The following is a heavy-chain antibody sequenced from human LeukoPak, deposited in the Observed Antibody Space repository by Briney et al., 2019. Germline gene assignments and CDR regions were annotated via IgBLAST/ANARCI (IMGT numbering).Heavy chain of an antibody. CDR2: IYSGGST. D-gene: IGHD4-23*01. Sequence: GGSLRLSCAASGFIVTGNYMTWVRQAPGKGLEWVSLIYSGGSTYYADSVKGRFTISRDNSKNTLYLQMNSLRAEDTAVYYCARGQDTVITSRDAFDIWGQGTMVTVSS. V-gene: IGHV3-66*01. CDR1: GFIVTGNY. J-gene: IGHJ3*02. CDR3: ARGQDTVITSRDAFDI.